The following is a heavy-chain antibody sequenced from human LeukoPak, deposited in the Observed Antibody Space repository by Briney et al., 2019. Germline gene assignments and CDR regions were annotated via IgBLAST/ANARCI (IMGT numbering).Heavy chain of an antibody. CDR3: ARELIRVGAITYDY. V-gene: IGHV4-4*08. Sequence: SETLSLTCTVSDGSISSYYWNWIRQPPGKGLEWLGYISYSGSTNYNPSLKSRVTISVDTSKNQFSLKLSSVTAADTALYYCARELIRVGAITYDYWGQGTLVTVSS. J-gene: IGHJ4*02. CDR2: ISYSGST. D-gene: IGHD1-26*01. CDR1: DGSISSYY.